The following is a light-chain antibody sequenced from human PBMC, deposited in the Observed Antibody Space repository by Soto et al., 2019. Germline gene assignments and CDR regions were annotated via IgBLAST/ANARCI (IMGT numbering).Light chain of an antibody. V-gene: IGLV1-51*01. CDR3: GTWDSSLSGCV. J-gene: IGLJ3*02. CDR1: SANIGNNY. CDR2: DNN. Sequence: QSVLTQPPSVSAAPGQKVTISGSGSSANIGNNYVSWYQQLPGTAPKVLIYDNNKRPSGIPDRFSGSKSGTSATLGITGPQTGDEDDYYCGTWDSSLSGCVFGGGTTLTVL.